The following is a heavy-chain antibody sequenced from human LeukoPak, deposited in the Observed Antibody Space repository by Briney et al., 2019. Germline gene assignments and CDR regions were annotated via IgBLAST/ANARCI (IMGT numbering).Heavy chain of an antibody. CDR1: EYTFITYD. D-gene: IGHD2-8*01. Sequence: GASVKVSCKAFEYTFITYDIIWVRQAAGQGLEWMGWLNPQSGNTGFTANFQGRVTLTMDSSISTAYMELRSLRFDDTAVYYCARGPWFRSLLGYCADGVRYPGYWGQGTLVTVSS. CDR3: ARGPWFRSLLGYCADGVRYPGY. CDR2: LNPQSGNT. J-gene: IGHJ4*02. V-gene: IGHV1-8*01.